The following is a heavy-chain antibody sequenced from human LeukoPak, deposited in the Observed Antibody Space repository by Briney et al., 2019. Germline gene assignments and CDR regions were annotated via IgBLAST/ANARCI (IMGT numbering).Heavy chain of an antibody. D-gene: IGHD6-13*01. CDR3: AASYSSSWYHPNWFDP. Sequence: ASVKVSCKASGYTFTGYYMHWVRQAPGQGLEWMGWINPNSGGTNYAQKFQGRVTMTRDTSISTAYMELSRLRSDDTAVYYCAASYSSSWYHPNWFDPWGQGTLVTVSS. CDR2: INPNSGGT. V-gene: IGHV1-2*02. J-gene: IGHJ5*02. CDR1: GYTFTGYY.